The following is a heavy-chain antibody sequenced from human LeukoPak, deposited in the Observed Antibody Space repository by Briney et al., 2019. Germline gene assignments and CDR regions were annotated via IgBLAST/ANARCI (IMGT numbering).Heavy chain of an antibody. Sequence: SETLSLTRAVYGGSFSGYHWTWIRQSPGKGLEWIGDINPSGSTYYNPSLKSRLTISVDTSNNQFSLKLRYVTDADMAVYYCARGRQDITMIVVVMTSVSYYLDVWGKGTTVTVS. D-gene: IGHD3-22*01. CDR3: ARGRQDITMIVVVMTSVSYYLDV. V-gene: IGHV4-34*01. CDR2: INPSGST. J-gene: IGHJ6*03. CDR1: GGSFSGYH.